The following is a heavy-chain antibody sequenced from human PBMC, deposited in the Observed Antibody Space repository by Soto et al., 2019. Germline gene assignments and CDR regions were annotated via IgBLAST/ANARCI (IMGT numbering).Heavy chain of an antibody. D-gene: IGHD6-19*01. V-gene: IGHV3-23*01. Sequence: GGSLRLSCAASGFTFSSYAMSWVRQAPGKGLEWVSAISGSGGSTYYADSVKGRFTISRDNSKNTLYLQMNSLRAEDTAVYYCAKDQYPGYSSGWYLDDYWGQGTLVTVSS. J-gene: IGHJ4*02. CDR1: GFTFSSYA. CDR3: AKDQYPGYSSGWYLDDY. CDR2: ISGSGGST.